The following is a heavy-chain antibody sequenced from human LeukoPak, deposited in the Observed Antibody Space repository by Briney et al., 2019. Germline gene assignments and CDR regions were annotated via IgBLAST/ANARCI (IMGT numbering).Heavy chain of an antibody. Sequence: SETLSLTCAVYGGSFSGYYWSWIRQPPGKGLEWIGEINHSGSTDYNPSLKNRVTISVDTSKNQFSLKLSSVTAADTAVYYCARGPNTARVYWGQGTLVTVSS. CDR1: GGSFSGYY. CDR2: INHSGST. CDR3: ARGPNTARVY. J-gene: IGHJ4*02. D-gene: IGHD5-18*01. V-gene: IGHV4-34*01.